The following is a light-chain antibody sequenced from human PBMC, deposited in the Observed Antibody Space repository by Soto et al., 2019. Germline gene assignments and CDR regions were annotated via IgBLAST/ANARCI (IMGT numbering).Light chain of an antibody. CDR3: QQRSSWPLT. CDR2: DAS. CDR1: QSVNSY. Sequence: EIVLTQSPATLSLSPGERATLSCRASQSVNSYLAWYRQKPGQAPRLLIYDASNRATGIPTRFSGSGSGTDFTLTISSLEPEDLAVYYCQQRSSWPLTFGGGTKVEIK. V-gene: IGKV3-11*01. J-gene: IGKJ4*01.